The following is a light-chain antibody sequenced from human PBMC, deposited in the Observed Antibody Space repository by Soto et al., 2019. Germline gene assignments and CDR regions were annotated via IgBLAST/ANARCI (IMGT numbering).Light chain of an antibody. V-gene: IGKV3-20*01. CDR1: QSVRSSH. CDR3: QQYISSPWT. Sequence: EIVLTQSPGTLSLSPGERATLSCRAIQSVRSSHLAWYQQMPGQAPRLLMYGASSRATGIPDRSSGSGSGSGTDFTLTISRLEPEDFAVYYCQQYISSPWTFGQGTKVDIK. CDR2: GAS. J-gene: IGKJ1*01.